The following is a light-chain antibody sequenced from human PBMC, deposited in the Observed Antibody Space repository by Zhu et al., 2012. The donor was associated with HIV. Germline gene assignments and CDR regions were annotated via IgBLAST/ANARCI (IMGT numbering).Light chain of an antibody. Sequence: EIVLTQSPVTLSLSPGERATLSCRASQSVSSYLAWYQVKPGQAPRFLIYDTSHRATGIPDRFTGSGSGTDFTLTISRLEPEDFAVYYCQQYNYSPRTFGQGTKVEIK. J-gene: IGKJ1*01. CDR3: QQYNYSPRT. CDR1: QSVSSY. CDR2: DTS. V-gene: IGKV3-11*01.